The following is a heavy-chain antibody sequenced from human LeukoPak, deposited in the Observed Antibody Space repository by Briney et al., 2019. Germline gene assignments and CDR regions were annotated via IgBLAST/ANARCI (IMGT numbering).Heavy chain of an antibody. V-gene: IGHV4-39*07. CDR2: IYYSGST. CDR3: ARDAFSYCSSTSCSL. J-gene: IGHJ4*02. Sequence: SETLSLTCTVSGGSISSSSYYWGWIRQPPGKGLEWIGSIYYSGSTYYNPSLKSRVTISVDTSKNQFSLKLSSVTAADTAVYYCARDAFSYCSSTSCSLWGQGTLVTVSS. D-gene: IGHD2-2*01. CDR1: GGSISSSSYY.